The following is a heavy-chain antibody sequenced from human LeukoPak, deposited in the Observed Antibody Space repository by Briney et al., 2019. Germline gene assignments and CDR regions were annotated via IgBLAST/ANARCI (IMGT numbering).Heavy chain of an antibody. CDR2: VYYSGDT. D-gene: IGHD4/OR15-4a*01. V-gene: IGHV4-59*12. Sequence: SETLSLTCTVSGGSITGYYWTWIRQPPGKGLEWIGYVYYSGDTEYNPSLKSRLTMSVERSKNQISLKLSSVTAADTAVYYCARDLLTGDAFDIWGQGTMVTVSS. CDR1: GGSITGYY. J-gene: IGHJ3*02. CDR3: ARDLLTGDAFDI.